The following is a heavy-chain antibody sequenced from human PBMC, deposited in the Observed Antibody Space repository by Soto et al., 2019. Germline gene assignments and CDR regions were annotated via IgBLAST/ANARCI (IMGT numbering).Heavy chain of an antibody. J-gene: IGHJ1*01. CDR3: ARGYQSSSWYHYFQH. D-gene: IGHD6-13*01. CDR2: IIPIFGTA. CDR1: GGTFSRYA. Sequence: QVPLVQSGAEVKKPGSSVKVSCKASGGTFSRYAISWVRQAPGQGLEWMGGIIPIFGTANYAQKFQVRVTITADKSTSTAYMELSSLRAEDTAVYYCARGYQSSSWYHYFQHWGQGTLVTFAS. V-gene: IGHV1-69*06.